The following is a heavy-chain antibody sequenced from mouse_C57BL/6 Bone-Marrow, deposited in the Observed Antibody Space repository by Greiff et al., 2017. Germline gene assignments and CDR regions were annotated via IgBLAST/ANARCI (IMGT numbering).Heavy chain of an antibody. V-gene: IGHV1-69*01. Sequence: VQLQQSGAELVMPGASVKLSCKASGYTFTSYWMHWVKQRPGPGLEWIGEIDPSDSYTNYNQKFKGKSTLTVDKSSSTAYMQLSSLTSEDSAVYYCARGDGYLHYYAMDYWGQGTSVTVSS. CDR2: IDPSDSYT. CDR3: ARGDGYLHYYAMDY. CDR1: GYTFTSYW. J-gene: IGHJ4*01. D-gene: IGHD2-3*01.